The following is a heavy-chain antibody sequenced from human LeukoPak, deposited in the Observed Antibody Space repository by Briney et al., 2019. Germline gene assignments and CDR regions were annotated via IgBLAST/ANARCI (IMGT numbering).Heavy chain of an antibody. V-gene: IGHV3-15*01. D-gene: IGHD3-10*01. J-gene: IGHJ4*02. CDR1: GFNFINAW. CDR3: ARGIDY. CDR2: IQSLIDGGTV. Sequence: GGSLRLSCAASGFNFINAWMSWVRQAPGKGLEWVGRIQSLIDGGTVDYAAPVKGRFTVSRDDPKKTLYLQMNSLNTEDTAVYYCARGIDYWGQGTLVTVSS.